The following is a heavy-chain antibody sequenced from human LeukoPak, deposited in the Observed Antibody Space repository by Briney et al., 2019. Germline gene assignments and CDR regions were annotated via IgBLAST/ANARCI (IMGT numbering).Heavy chain of an antibody. CDR1: ERAFSSNT. J-gene: IGHJ4*02. CDR2: IIPVPGTA. Sequence: GASGKFPCKVSERAFSSNTISWVGQAPGRGREGRGRIIPVPGTAENAEKFQGRVTITAARSTSTVYMALRSLRSEDTAFSHCARGRGFVGHFDSWGQGTLVTVS. V-gene: IGHV1-69*08. D-gene: IGHD2-15*01. CDR3: ARGRGFVGHFDS.